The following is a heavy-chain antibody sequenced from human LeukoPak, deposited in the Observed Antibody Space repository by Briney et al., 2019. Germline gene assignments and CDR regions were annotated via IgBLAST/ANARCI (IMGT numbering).Heavy chain of an antibody. CDR3: ASDKGYSNNYFDY. CDR1: GGSISTAGYY. CDR2: IYYSGST. V-gene: IGHV4-39*01. J-gene: IGHJ4*01. D-gene: IGHD6-13*01. Sequence: SETLSLTCTVSGGSISTAGYYWAWIRQPPGKGLEWIASIYYSGSTYYNSSLKSRVTISVDTSRNQFSLKLSSVTAADTALYYCASDKGYSNNYFDYWGQGTLVTVSS.